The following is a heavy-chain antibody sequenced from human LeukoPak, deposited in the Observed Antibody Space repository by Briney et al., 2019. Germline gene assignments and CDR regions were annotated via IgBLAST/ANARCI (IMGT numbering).Heavy chain of an antibody. CDR3: ARWYYYGSSGLRQGQNWFDP. V-gene: IGHV4-39*01. J-gene: IGHJ5*02. Sequence: PSETLSLTCTVSGGSISSSSYYWGWIRQPPGKGLEWIGSIYYSGSTYYNPSLKSRVTISVDTSKNQFSLKLSSVTAADTAVYYCARWYYYGSSGLRQGQNWFDPWGQGTLVTVSS. D-gene: IGHD3-22*01. CDR1: GGSISSSSYY. CDR2: IYYSGST.